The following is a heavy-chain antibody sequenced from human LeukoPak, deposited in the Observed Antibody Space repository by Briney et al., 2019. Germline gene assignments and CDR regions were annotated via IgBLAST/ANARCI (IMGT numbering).Heavy chain of an antibody. CDR1: GGSFSGYY. Sequence: SETLSLTCAVYGGSFSGYYWSWIRQPPGKGLEWIGEINHSGSTNYNPSLKSRVTISVDTSKNQFSLKLSSVTAADTAVYYRARGAVAGLDYWGQGTLVTVSS. D-gene: IGHD6-19*01. CDR2: INHSGST. V-gene: IGHV4-34*01. CDR3: ARGAVAGLDY. J-gene: IGHJ4*02.